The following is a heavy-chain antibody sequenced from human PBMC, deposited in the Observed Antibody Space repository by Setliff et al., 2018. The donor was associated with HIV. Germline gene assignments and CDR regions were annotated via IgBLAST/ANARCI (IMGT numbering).Heavy chain of an antibody. V-gene: IGHV3-23*01. Sequence: SLRLACAASGFTFSSYAMSWVRQAPGKGLEWVSAISGSGGSTYYADSVKGRFTISRDNSKNTLYLQMNSLRAEDTAVYYCAKALWGYCSSTSCLYSDYWGQGTLVTVSS. CDR3: AKALWGYCSSTSCLYSDY. J-gene: IGHJ4*02. CDR1: GFTFSSYA. CDR2: ISGSGGST. D-gene: IGHD2-2*01.